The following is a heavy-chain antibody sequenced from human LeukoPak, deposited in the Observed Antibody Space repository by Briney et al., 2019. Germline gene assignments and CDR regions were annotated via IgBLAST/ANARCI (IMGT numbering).Heavy chain of an antibody. CDR2: IYCSGST. CDR1: GGSISSYY. CDR3: ARVYEGGYDPAHYYYYGMDV. V-gene: IGHV4-59*01. D-gene: IGHD5-12*01. J-gene: IGHJ6*02. Sequence: SETLSLTCTVSGGSISSYYWSWIRQPPGKGLEWIGYIYCSGSTNNNPSLKSRVTISVDTSKNQFSLKLSSVTAADTAVYYCARVYEGGYDPAHYYYYGMDVWGQGTTVTVSS.